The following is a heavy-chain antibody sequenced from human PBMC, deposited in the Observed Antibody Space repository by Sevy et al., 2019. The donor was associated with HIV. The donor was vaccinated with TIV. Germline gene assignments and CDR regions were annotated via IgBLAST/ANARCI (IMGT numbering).Heavy chain of an antibody. CDR2: ISSSSYI. CDR1: GFTFSSYS. V-gene: IGHV3-21*01. J-gene: IGHJ4*02. Sequence: GGSLRLSCAASGFTFSSYSMNWVRQAPGKGLEWVSSISSSSYIYYADSVKGRFTISRDNAKNSLYLQMNSLRAEDTVVYYWARDDPTYYDFWSGQDLTFDYWGQGTLVTVSS. CDR3: ARDDPTYYDFWSGQDLTFDY. D-gene: IGHD3-3*01.